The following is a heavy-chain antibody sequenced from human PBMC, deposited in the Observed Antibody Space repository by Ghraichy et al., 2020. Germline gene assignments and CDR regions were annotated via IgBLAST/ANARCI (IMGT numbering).Heavy chain of an antibody. CDR1: GYSFTSYW. Sequence: GESLNISCKGSGYSFTSYWIGWVRQMPGKGLEWMGIIYPGDSDTRYSPSFQGQVTISADKSISTAYLQWSSLKASDTAMYYCASASPLYCSGGSCHAHDAFDIWGQGTMVTVSS. CDR3: ASASPLYCSGGSCHAHDAFDI. CDR2: IYPGDSDT. D-gene: IGHD2-15*01. V-gene: IGHV5-51*01. J-gene: IGHJ3*02.